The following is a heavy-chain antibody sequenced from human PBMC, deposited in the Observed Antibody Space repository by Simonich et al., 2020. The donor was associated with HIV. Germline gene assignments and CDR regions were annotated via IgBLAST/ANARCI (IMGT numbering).Heavy chain of an antibody. V-gene: IGHV4-34*01. CDR2: INNRGST. D-gene: IGHD2-2*01. J-gene: IGHJ5*02. CDR1: GGSCINYY. Sequence: QVQLQQWGAGLWKPSETLSLTCAVYGGSCINYYWSWIRQPPGKGLEWIGEINNRGSTKNNPSLKSRVTISVDTSKNQCSLKLTSVTAADTAVYYCARHMCSAISCFEGYNWFDPWGQGNLVTVSS. CDR3: ARHMCSAISCFEGYNWFDP.